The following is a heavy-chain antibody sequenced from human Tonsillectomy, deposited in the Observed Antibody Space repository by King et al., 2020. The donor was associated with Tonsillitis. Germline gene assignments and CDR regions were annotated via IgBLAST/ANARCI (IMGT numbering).Heavy chain of an antibody. CDR3: AATNYYDSSGYYARLRY. J-gene: IGHJ4*02. Sequence: VQLVESGGGLVQPGGSLRLSCAASGFTFSSYAMSWVRQAPGKGLEWVSAVSGSGGSTYYADSVKGRFTISRDNSKNTLYLQMNSLRAEETAVYYCAATNYYDSSGYYARLRYWGQGTLVTVSS. V-gene: IGHV3-23*04. CDR1: GFTFSSYA. D-gene: IGHD3-22*01. CDR2: VSGSGGST.